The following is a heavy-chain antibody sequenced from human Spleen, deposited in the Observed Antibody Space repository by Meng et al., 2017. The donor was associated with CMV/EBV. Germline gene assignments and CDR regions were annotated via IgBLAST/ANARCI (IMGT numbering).Heavy chain of an antibody. J-gene: IGHJ4*02. CDR2: FDSTGRNV. Sequence: GGSLRLSCAASGLTFSSYAMNWVRQAPGRGLEWMSSFDSTGRNVYYADQVKGRFTISRDNAKNVLYLQMGGLRVEDTAVYYCARDRYGGTQSNGFDLWGQGTPVTVSS. CDR1: GLTFSSYA. V-gene: IGHV3-21*06. CDR3: ARDRYGGTQSNGFDL. D-gene: IGHD3-16*01.